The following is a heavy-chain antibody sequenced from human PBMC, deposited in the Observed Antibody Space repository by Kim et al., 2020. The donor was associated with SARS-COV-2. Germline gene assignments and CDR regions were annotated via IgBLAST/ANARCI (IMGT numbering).Heavy chain of an antibody. CDR2: ISYDGSNK. CDR3: ARGYDYVWGGYRRDAFD. J-gene: IGHJ3*02. D-gene: IGHD3-16*02. V-gene: IGHV3-30*04. Sequence: GGSLRLSCVASGFTFSSYAMHWVRQAPGKGLEWVAVISYDGSNKYYADSVKGRFTISRDNSKNTLYLQMNSLRAEDTAVYYCARGYDYVWGGYRRDAFD. CDR1: GFTFSSYA.